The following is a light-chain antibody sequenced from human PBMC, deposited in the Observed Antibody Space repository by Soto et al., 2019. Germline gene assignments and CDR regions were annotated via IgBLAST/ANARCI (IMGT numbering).Light chain of an antibody. CDR1: SSNIGAGYD. CDR2: GNN. J-gene: IGLJ1*01. CDR3: QSFDSDLSACV. Sequence: QSVLTQAPSISGAPGQRVTISCTGSSSNIGAGYDVHWFQQFPGTAPRLLIHGNNNRPSGVPDRFSGSESGTSASLAIAGLQAGDEAIYYCQSFDSDLSACVFGTGTKVTVL. V-gene: IGLV1-40*01.